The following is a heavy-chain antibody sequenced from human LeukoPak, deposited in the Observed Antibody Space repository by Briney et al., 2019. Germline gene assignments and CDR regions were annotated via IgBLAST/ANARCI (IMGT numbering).Heavy chain of an antibody. CDR1: DDSITIYY. CDR3: ASSGQCTNGLCRDVGYMDV. V-gene: IGHV4-59*01. J-gene: IGHJ6*03. D-gene: IGHD2-8*01. Sequence: PSETLSLTCTVSDDSITIYYWSWVRQPPGKGLVWIGYISYSGNTNYNPSLKSRVTISMHTSKNQLSLKLNSVTAADTAVYYCASSGQCTNGLCRDVGYMDVWGKGTTVTVSS. CDR2: ISYSGNT.